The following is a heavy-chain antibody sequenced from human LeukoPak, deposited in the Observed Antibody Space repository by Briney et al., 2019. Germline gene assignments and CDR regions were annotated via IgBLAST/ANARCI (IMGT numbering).Heavy chain of an antibody. V-gene: IGHV1-2*02. D-gene: IGHD4-17*01. CDR1: GYTFSGNY. Sequence: ASVKVSCKASGYTFSGNYMHWVRQAPGQGLEWMGWINPNTGVTNYAQKFQGRVTLTRDTSIITAYMELTRLRSDDTAMYYCARDRTTVTTGYYGMDVWGQGTTLTVSS. CDR2: INPNTGVT. J-gene: IGHJ6*02. CDR3: ARDRTTVTTGYYGMDV.